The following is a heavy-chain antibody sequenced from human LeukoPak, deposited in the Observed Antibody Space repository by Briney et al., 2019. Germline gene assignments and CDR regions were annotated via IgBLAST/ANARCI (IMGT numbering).Heavy chain of an antibody. V-gene: IGHV3-30*02. J-gene: IGHJ4*02. Sequence: GGSLRLSCAASGFTFSGYGMHWVRQAPGKGLEWVAFIRYDGSNKYYADSVKGRFTFSRDNSKNTLFLQMNSLRPEDTAVYYCAKGLDYGLDYWGQGTLVTVSS. CDR3: AKGLDYGLDY. D-gene: IGHD4/OR15-4a*01. CDR1: GFTFSGYG. CDR2: IRYDGSNK.